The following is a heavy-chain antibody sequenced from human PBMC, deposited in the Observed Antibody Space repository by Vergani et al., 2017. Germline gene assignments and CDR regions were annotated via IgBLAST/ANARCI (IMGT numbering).Heavy chain of an antibody. V-gene: IGHV4-61*08. Sequence: QVQLQESGPGLVKPSQTLSLTCSVSGDSISSGVYYWNWIRQHPGKGLEWIGSIHYSENTNYNPSLKTRVTISVDTSKNQFSLTLTSVTAADTAVYYCARATAGRDWYYYYYMDVWGKGTTVTVSS. D-gene: IGHD2-21*01. CDR1: GDSISSGVYY. J-gene: IGHJ6*03. CDR3: ARATAGRDWYYYYYMDV. CDR2: IHYSENT.